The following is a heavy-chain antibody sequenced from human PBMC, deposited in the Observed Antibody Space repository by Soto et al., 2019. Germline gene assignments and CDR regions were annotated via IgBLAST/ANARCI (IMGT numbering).Heavy chain of an antibody. CDR1: GFTFSSYG. CDR3: ARDLGGGPRPYYYYYGMDV. CDR2: IWYDGSNK. J-gene: IGHJ6*02. Sequence: GGSLRLSCAASGFTFSSYGMHWVRQAPGKGLEWVAVIWYDGSNKYYADSVKGRFTISRDNSKNTLYLQMNSLRAEDTAVYYCARDLGGGPRPYYYYYGMDVWGQGTTVTVSS. D-gene: IGHD3-16*01. V-gene: IGHV3-33*01.